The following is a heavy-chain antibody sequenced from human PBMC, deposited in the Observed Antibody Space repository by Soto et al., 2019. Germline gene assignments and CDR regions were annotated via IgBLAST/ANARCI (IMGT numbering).Heavy chain of an antibody. CDR1: GFTFSDYY. V-gene: IGHV3-11*01. D-gene: IGHD1-1*01. J-gene: IGHJ5*02. Sequence: GGSLRLSCAASGFTFSDYYMSWIRQAPGMGLEWVSYISGSGNSIYYADSVKGRFTISRDNAKNSLYLPMNSLRVEDTAVYYCATLSTQFDRWGQGNLVTVSS. CDR3: ATLSTQFDR. CDR2: ISGSGNSI.